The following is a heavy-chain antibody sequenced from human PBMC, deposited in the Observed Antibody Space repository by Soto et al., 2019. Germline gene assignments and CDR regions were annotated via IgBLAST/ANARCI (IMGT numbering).Heavy chain of an antibody. CDR3: ATYPWGSSIDY. CDR1: GFTFTSYE. Sequence: GGSLRLSCAASGFTFTSYEMSWVRQAPGKGLEWVSYISSSGSTIYYADSVKGRFTISRDNAKSSLYLQMNSLRAEGTAVYYCATYPWGSSIDYWGQGTLVTVSS. V-gene: IGHV3-48*03. J-gene: IGHJ4*02. CDR2: ISSSGSTI. D-gene: IGHD3-16*01.